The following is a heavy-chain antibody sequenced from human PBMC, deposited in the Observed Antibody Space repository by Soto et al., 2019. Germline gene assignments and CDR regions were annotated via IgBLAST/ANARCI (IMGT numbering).Heavy chain of an antibody. V-gene: IGHV4-59*01. J-gene: IGHJ3*02. CDR3: ARDHKEAFDI. Sequence: ASETLSLTCTVSGGSISSYFLNWIRQAPGKGLEWIGYMYFNESTNYNPSLKSRVTISLDTSKSLFSLKLNSVTAADTAVYYCARDHKEAFDIWGQGTLVTLSS. CDR2: MYFNEST. CDR1: GGSISSYF.